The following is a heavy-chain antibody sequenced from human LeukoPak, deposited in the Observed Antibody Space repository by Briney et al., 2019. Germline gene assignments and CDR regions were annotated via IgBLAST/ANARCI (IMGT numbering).Heavy chain of an antibody. CDR1: GFTFSNYG. CDR3: AKEYEVNYYDSSGPDY. D-gene: IGHD3-22*01. Sequence: GGSLRLSCAASGFTFSNYGMHWVRQAPGKGLEGVALISYDGSSKYYADSVKGRLTVSRDNSKNTLYLQMNSLRAEDTGVYYCAKEYEVNYYDSSGPDYWGQGTLVTVSS. J-gene: IGHJ4*02. V-gene: IGHV3-30*18. CDR2: ISYDGSSK.